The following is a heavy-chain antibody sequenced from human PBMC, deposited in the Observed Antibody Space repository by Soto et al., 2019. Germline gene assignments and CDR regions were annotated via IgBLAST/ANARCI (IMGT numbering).Heavy chain of an antibody. V-gene: IGHV1-69*08. Sequence: QVQLVQSGAGVKKPGSSVKVSCKASGDTFNFYTLNWVRQAPGQGLEWMGRIIPILGTPNYAQMFQDRVTITADKSTNTAYMELSSLTSDDTAVYYCAKAPSSSNWYYFEYWGQGTLVTVSS. CDR3: AKAPSSSNWYYFEY. J-gene: IGHJ4*02. CDR1: GDTFNFYT. CDR2: IIPILGTP. D-gene: IGHD6-13*01.